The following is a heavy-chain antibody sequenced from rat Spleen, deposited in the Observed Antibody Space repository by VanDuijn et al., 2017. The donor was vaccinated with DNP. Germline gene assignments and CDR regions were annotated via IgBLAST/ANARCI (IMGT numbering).Heavy chain of an antibody. V-gene: IGHV5S13*01. CDR3: ARYSLILRVWDY. CDR1: GFTFSDYN. CDR2: ITTAGGHA. J-gene: IGHJ2*01. Sequence: EVQLVESGGGFVQPGRSLKLSCAASGFTFSDYNMAWVRQAPKKGLEWVASITTAGGHAYYRDSVKGRFTISRDNAKNTQYLQMDSLRSEDTATYYCARYSLILRVWDYWGQGVMVTVSS. D-gene: IGHD1-7*01.